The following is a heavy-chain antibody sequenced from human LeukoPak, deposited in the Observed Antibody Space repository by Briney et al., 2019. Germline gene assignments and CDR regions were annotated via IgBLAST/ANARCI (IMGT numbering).Heavy chain of an antibody. D-gene: IGHD6-19*01. CDR3: ARGSRDSSGFYYYGMDL. CDR2: ISWDSKNI. V-gene: IGHV3-9*01. Sequence: GRSLRLSCAASGFTFDDYAMFWVRQAPGKGLEWVSGISWDSKNIGYAASVKGRFTISRDNAKNSLHLQLSSLRAEDTAFYYCARGSRDSSGFYYYGMDLWGQGTTVTVSS. J-gene: IGHJ6*02. CDR1: GFTFDDYA.